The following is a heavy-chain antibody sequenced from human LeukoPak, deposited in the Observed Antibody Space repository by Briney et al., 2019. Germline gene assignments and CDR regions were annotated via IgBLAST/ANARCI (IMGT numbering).Heavy chain of an antibody. V-gene: IGHV3-21*01. CDR1: GFTFSSYS. CDR3: ARGRYYDSSGYYMGYYYYGMDV. CDR2: ISSSSSYI. J-gene: IGHJ6*02. Sequence: PGGSLRLSCAASGFTFSSYSMNWVRQAPGKGLEWVSSISSSSSYIYYADSVKGRFTISRDNAKNSLYLQMNSLRAEDTAVYYCARGRYYDSSGYYMGYYYYGMDVWGQGTTVTVSS. D-gene: IGHD3-22*01.